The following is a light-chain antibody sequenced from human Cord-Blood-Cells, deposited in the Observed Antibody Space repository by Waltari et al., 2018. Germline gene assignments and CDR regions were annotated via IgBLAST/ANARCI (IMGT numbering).Light chain of an antibody. J-gene: IGKJ5*01. Sequence: DIVMTQSPLSLPVTPGEPASISCMSSQSLLHSNGYNYLDWYLQKPGQSPQLLIYLGYKWASGVPDRFSGIGSGTDFTLKISRVEAEDVGVYYCMQALQTPQITFGQGTRLEIK. V-gene: IGKV2-28*01. CDR1: QSLLHSNGYNY. CDR2: LGY. CDR3: MQALQTPQIT.